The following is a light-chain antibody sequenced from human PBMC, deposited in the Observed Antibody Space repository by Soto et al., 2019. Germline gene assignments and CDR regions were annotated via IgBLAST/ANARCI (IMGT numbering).Light chain of an antibody. CDR2: GAS. J-gene: IGKJ5*01. CDR3: QQYGSSST. CDR1: QTINNN. Sequence: VMSESPTTLSVSPGASATLSCRASQTINNNVAWYQLKDGQVPRLVIYGASTRATDIPARFSGSGSGTDFTLTISRLEPEDFAVYYCQQYGSSSTFGQGTRLEIK. V-gene: IGKV3-15*01.